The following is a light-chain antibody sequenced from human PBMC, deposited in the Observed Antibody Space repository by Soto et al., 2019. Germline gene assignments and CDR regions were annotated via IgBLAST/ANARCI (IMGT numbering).Light chain of an antibody. CDR1: SSDVGGYQY. CDR2: DVS. J-gene: IGLJ3*02. V-gene: IGLV2-14*01. CDR3: SSYTSTSTWV. Sequence: QSALTQPASVSGSPGQSITISCTGTSSDVGGYQYVSWYQQHPGKAPKLMIYDVSNRPSGVSNRFSGSKSGNTASLTISGLQAEDEADYYCSSYTSTSTWVFGGGT.